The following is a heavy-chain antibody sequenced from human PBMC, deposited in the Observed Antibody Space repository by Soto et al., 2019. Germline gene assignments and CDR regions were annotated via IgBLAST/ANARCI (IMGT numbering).Heavy chain of an antibody. V-gene: IGHV4-34*01. CDR1: GGSFSGYY. CDR2: INHSGST. J-gene: IGHJ5*02. Sequence: PSETLSLTCAVYGGSFSGYYWSWIRQPPGKGLEWIGEINHSGSTNYNPSLNSRVTISVDTSKNQFSLKLSSVTAADTSVYYFARYALQSGYWFDPWGQGTLVTVSS. D-gene: IGHD2-8*01. CDR3: ARYALQSGYWFDP.